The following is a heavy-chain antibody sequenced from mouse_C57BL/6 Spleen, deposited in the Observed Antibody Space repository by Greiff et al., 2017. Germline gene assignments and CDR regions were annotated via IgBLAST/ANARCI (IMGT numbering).Heavy chain of an antibody. CDR2: IYPRDGST. CDR1: GYTFTSYD. J-gene: IGHJ3*01. V-gene: IGHV1-85*01. CDR3: ARSGSTTVVEGFAY. D-gene: IGHD1-1*01. Sequence: QVQLKESGPELVKPGASVKLSCKASGYTFTSYDINWVKQRPGQGLEWIGWIYPRDGSTKYNEKFKGKATLTVDTSSSTAYMELHSLTSEDSAVYFCARSGSTTVVEGFAYWGQGTLVTVSA.